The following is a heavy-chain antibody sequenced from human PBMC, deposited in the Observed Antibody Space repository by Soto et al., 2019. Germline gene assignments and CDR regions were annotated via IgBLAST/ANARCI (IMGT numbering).Heavy chain of an antibody. CDR3: ARGLATMIVVAPDAFDI. CDR2: INHSGST. V-gene: IGHV4-34*01. J-gene: IGHJ3*02. D-gene: IGHD3-22*01. CDR1: GGSFSGYY. Sequence: SETLSLTCAVYGGSFSGYYWSWIRQPPGKGLEWIGEINHSGSTNYNPSLKSRVTISVDTSKNQFSLKLSSVTAAETAVYYCARGLATMIVVAPDAFDIWGQGTMVTVS.